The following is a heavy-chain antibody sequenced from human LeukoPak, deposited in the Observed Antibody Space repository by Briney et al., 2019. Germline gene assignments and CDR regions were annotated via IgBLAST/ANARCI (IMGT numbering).Heavy chain of an antibody. CDR3: AREIGGRLVFDY. Sequence: GASVKVSCKASGYTFTSYGISWVRQAPGQGLEWMGWINPNSGDSHHAQKFQGRVTVTRGTSISTAYMELSRLRSDDTAVYYCAREIGGRLVFDYWGQGTLVTVSS. CDR2: INPNSGDS. CDR1: GYTFTSYG. D-gene: IGHD1-26*01. V-gene: IGHV1-2*02. J-gene: IGHJ4*02.